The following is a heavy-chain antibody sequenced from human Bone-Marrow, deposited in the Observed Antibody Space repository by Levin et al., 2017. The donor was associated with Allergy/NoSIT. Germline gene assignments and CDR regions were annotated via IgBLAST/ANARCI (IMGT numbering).Heavy chain of an antibody. V-gene: IGHV3-30*18. CDR3: AKGYSSREANPPDY. CDR2: ISYDGSNK. Sequence: LSLTCAASGFTFSSYGMHWVRQAPGKGLEWVAVISYDGSNKYYADSVKGRFTISRDNSKNTLYLQMNSLRAEDTAVYYCAKGYSSREANPPDYWGQGTLVTVSS. CDR1: GFTFSSYG. J-gene: IGHJ4*02. D-gene: IGHD6-19*01.